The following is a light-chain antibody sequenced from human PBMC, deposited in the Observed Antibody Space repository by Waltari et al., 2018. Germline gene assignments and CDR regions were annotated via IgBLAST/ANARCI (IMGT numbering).Light chain of an antibody. V-gene: IGLV1-47*01. J-gene: IGLJ1*01. CDR1: SSNTGSNY. Sequence: QSVLTQSPSASGTPGQRVTISCSGSSSNTGSNYVYWYQQLPGTAPKLLIYRGNQRPAGVPDRSAGSKPGTSASLAISGLRSEDEADYYCAAWDDSLSGFYVFGTGTKVTVL. CDR2: RGN. CDR3: AAWDDSLSGFYV.